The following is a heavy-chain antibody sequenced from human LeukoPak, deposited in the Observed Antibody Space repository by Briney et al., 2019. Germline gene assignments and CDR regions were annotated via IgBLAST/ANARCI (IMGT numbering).Heavy chain of an antibody. V-gene: IGHV3-7*01. Sequence: PGGSLRLSCAASGFTFSSYAMSWVRQAPGKGLEWVANIKQDGSEKYYVDSVKGRFTISRDNAKNSLYLQMNSLRAEDTAVYYCARETNVLRFLEWSIDAFDIWGQGTMVTVSS. CDR2: IKQDGSEK. CDR1: GFTFSSYA. J-gene: IGHJ3*02. D-gene: IGHD3-3*01. CDR3: ARETNVLRFLEWSIDAFDI.